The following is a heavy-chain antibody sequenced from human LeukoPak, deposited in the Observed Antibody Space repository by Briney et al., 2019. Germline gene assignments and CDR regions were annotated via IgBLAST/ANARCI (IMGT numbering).Heavy chain of an antibody. V-gene: IGHV3-9*01. J-gene: IGHJ4*02. CDR3: AKDRVYCSGGSCYSLFDY. Sequence: GGSLRLSCAASGFTFDDYAMHWVRQAPGKGLEWVSGISWNSGSIGYADSVKGRFTISRDNAKNSLYLQMNGLRAEDTALYYCAKDRVYCSGGSCYSLFDYWGQGTLVTVSS. D-gene: IGHD2-15*01. CDR2: ISWNSGSI. CDR1: GFTFDDYA.